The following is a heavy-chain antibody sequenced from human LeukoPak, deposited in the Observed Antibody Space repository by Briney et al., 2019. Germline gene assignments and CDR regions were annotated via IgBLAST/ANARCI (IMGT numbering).Heavy chain of an antibody. CDR1: GDSISGYY. J-gene: IGHJ4*02. CDR3: ARHEGAAARFDY. Sequence: SETLSLTCTVSGDSISGYYWSWIRQPPGKGLEWIGYIYYSGSTNYNPSLKSRVTISLDTSKNQFSLKLSSVTAADTAVYYCARHEGAAARFDYWGQGTLVTVSS. V-gene: IGHV4-59*08. D-gene: IGHD6-13*01. CDR2: IYYSGST.